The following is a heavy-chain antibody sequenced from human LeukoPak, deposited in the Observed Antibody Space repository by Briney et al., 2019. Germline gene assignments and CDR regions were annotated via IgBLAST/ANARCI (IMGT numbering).Heavy chain of an antibody. J-gene: IGHJ3*02. CDR1: GYTFTGYY. CDR3: AREGAGGDYDSSGYSKGDAFDI. CDR2: INPNSGGT. V-gene: IGHV1-2*04. Sequence: ASVKVSCKASGYTFTGYYMHWVRQAPGQGLEWMGWINPNSGGTNYAQKFQGWVTMTRDTSISTAYMELSRLRSDETAVYYCAREGAGGDYDSSGYSKGDAFDIWGQGTMVTVSS. D-gene: IGHD3-22*01.